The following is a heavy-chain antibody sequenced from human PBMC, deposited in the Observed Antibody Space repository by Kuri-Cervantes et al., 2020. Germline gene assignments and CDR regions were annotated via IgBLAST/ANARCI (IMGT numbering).Heavy chain of an antibody. CDR3: ASGEAPAAGSEDYGMDV. V-gene: IGHV3-23*01. CDR1: GFTFSSYW. J-gene: IGHJ6*02. Sequence: GGSLRLSCAASGFTFSSYWMSWVRQAPGKGLEWVSAISGSGGSTYYADSVKGRFTISRDNSKNTLYLQMNSLRAEDTAVYYCASGEAPAAGSEDYGMDVWGQGTTVTVSS. D-gene: IGHD6-13*01. CDR2: ISGSGGST.